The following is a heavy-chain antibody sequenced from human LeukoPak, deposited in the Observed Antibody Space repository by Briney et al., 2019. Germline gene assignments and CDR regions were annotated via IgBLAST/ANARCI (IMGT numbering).Heavy chain of an antibody. CDR2: ISYDGSNK. CDR3: ARGLGSGRHAFDI. V-gene: IGHV3-30*04. Sequence: HGGSLRLSCAASGFTFSSYAMHWVRQAPGKGLEWVAVISYDGSNKYYADSVKGRFTISRDNSKNTLYLQMNSLRAEDTAVYYCARGLGSGRHAFDIWGQGTMVTVSS. J-gene: IGHJ3*02. CDR1: GFTFSSYA. D-gene: IGHD3-10*01.